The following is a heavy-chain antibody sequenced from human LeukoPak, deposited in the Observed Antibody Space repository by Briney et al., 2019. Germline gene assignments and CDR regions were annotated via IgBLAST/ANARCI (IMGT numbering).Heavy chain of an antibody. CDR1: GGSISSYY. J-gene: IGHJ6*02. CDR3: ARLRDHIVVVPAAIKEDGGMDV. Sequence: PSETLSLTCTVSGGSISSYYWSWIRQPPGKGLEWIGYIYYSGSTNYNPSLKSRVTISVDTSKNQFSLKLSSVTAADTAVYYCARLRDHIVVVPAAIKEDGGMDVWGQGTTVTVSS. D-gene: IGHD2-2*01. CDR2: IYYSGST. V-gene: IGHV4-59*08.